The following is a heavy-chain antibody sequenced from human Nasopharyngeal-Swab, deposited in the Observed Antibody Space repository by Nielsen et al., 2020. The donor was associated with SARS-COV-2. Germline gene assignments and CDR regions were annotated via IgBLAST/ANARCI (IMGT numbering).Heavy chain of an antibody. V-gene: IGHV3-7*01. Sequence: GESLKISCAASGFTFGTFWMCWIRQVPGKGLEWVSAIKEDESEIPYVDSVKGRFAISRDNAKNSLSLQMNSLRAEDTAVYFCARAGASSSGRYYMDVWGKGTSVTVSS. J-gene: IGHJ6*03. CDR2: IKEDESEI. CDR1: GFTFGTFW. D-gene: IGHD3-10*01. CDR3: ARAGASSSGRYYMDV.